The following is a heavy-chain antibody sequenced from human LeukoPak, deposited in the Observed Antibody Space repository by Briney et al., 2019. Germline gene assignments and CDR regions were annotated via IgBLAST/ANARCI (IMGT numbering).Heavy chain of an antibody. J-gene: IGHJ4*02. V-gene: IGHV3-64D*06. CDR1: GFSFTIHA. Sequence: GGSLRLSCSASGFSFTIHAMHWVRQAPGKGLDYVAGLDSNGGATYYADSVKGGFTISRDNSKYMLYLQMRSLRAEDTAVYYCVKSPSTGWYYFDYWGPGTPVTVSS. CDR2: LDSNGGAT. CDR3: VKSPSTGWYYFDY. D-gene: IGHD6-19*01.